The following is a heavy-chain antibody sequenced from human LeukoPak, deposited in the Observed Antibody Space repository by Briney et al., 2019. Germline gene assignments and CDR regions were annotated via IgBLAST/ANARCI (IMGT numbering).Heavy chain of an antibody. J-gene: IGHJ5*02. D-gene: IGHD3-16*01. CDR1: GFTFSNLW. CDR2: IKSKVNGGTT. CDR3: TTDVPFTLGGAIVH. V-gene: IGHV3-15*03. Sequence: GGSLRLSCAASGFTFSNLWMTWVRQAPGKGLEWVGRIKSKVNGGTTDYAAPVKGRFTISRVDSENTLYLQMNSLETEDTAVYYCTTDVPFTLGGAIVHWGQGTLVTVSS.